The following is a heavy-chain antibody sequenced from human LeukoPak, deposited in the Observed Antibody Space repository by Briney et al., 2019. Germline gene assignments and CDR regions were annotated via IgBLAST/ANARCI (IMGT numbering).Heavy chain of an antibody. CDR3: ARDLPRSGRDAFDI. J-gene: IGHJ3*02. Sequence: SETLSLTCAVSGYSISSGYYWSWIRQPPGKGLEWIGYIYYSGNTHYNPSLESRVTISVDTSKNQFSLKLSSVTATDTAVYYCARDLPRSGRDAFDIWGQGTMVTVSS. D-gene: IGHD3-10*01. CDR2: IYYSGNT. CDR1: GYSISSGYY. V-gene: IGHV4-61*01.